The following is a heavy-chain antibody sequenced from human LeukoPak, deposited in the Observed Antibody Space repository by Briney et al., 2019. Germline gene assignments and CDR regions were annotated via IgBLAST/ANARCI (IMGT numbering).Heavy chain of an antibody. V-gene: IGHV3-30*02. Sequence: GRSLRLSCAASGFTFSSYGMHWVRQAPGKGLEWVAFIRYDGSNKYYADSVKGRFTISRDNSKNTLYLQMNSLRAEDTAVYYCAKDSVWFGSSPTGYFDYWGQGTLVTVSS. CDR2: IRYDGSNK. CDR3: AKDSVWFGSSPTGYFDY. D-gene: IGHD3-10*01. J-gene: IGHJ4*02. CDR1: GFTFSSYG.